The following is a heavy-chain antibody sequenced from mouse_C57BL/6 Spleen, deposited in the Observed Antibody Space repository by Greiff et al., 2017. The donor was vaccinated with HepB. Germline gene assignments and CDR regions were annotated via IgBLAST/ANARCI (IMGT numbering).Heavy chain of an antibody. CDR2: IDPSDSYT. V-gene: IGHV1-50*01. CDR3: ARVGISADGFAY. J-gene: IGHJ3*01. D-gene: IGHD3-3*01. CDR1: GYTFTSYW. Sequence: VQLQQPGAELVKPGASVKLSCKASGYTFTSYWMQWVKQRPGQGLEWIGEIDPSDSYTNYNQKFKGKATLTVDTSSSTAYMQLSSLTSEDSAVYYCARVGISADGFAYWGQGTLVTVSA.